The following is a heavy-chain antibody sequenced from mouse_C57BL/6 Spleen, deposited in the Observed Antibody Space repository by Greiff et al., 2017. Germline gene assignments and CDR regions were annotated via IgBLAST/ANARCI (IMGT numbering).Heavy chain of an antibody. J-gene: IGHJ1*03. CDR3: ARVGAGDWYFDV. CDR1: GYSFTDYY. V-gene: IGHV1-39*01. D-gene: IGHD3-3*01. CDR2: INPNYGTT. Sequence: VHVKQSGPELVKPGASVKISCKASGYSFTDYYMNWVKQSHGKSLEWIGVINPNYGTTSYNQKFKGKATLTVDQSSSTAYMQLNSLTSEDSAVYYCARVGAGDWYFDVWGTGTTVTVSS.